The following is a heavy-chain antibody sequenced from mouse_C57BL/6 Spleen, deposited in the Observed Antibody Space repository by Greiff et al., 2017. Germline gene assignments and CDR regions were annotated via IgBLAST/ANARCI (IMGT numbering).Heavy chain of an antibody. CDR2: IYPGNGDT. CDR1: GYAFSSSW. D-gene: IGHD1-1*01. CDR3: AREPLLLRSFDY. J-gene: IGHJ2*01. Sequence: VQLQQSGPELVKPGASVKISCKASGYAFSSSWMNWVKQRPGKGLEWIGRIYPGNGDTNYNGKFKGKATLTADKSSSTAYMQLSSLTSEDSAVYFCAREPLLLRSFDYWGQGTTLTVSS. V-gene: IGHV1-82*01.